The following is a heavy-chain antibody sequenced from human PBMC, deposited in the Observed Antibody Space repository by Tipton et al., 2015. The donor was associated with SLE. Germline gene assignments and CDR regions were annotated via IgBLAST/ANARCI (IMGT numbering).Heavy chain of an antibody. D-gene: IGHD6-13*01. J-gene: IGHJ6*02. V-gene: IGHV3-13*04. Sequence: SLRLSCAASGFTFSNYDMHWVRQPTGKGLEWVSAVGTAGDTYYPGSVMGRFTISRENADNSLYLQMNSLRAGDTAVYYCVRGGYSSLDLYNYGMAVWGQGTTVTVSS. CDR3: VRGGYSSLDLYNYGMAV. CDR2: VGTAGDT. CDR1: GFTFSNYD.